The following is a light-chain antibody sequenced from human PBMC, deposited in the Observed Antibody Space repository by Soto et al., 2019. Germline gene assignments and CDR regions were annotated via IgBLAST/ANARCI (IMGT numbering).Light chain of an antibody. CDR1: SSDVGCYNY. CDR2: EVS. J-gene: IGLJ2*01. CDR3: SSNASSSTVV. Sequence: QSALTQPASVSGSPGQSITISCTGTSSDVGCYNYVSWYQQHPGKAPKLMIYEVSNRPSGVSNRFSGSKSGNTASLTISGLQAEDKADDYCSSNASSSTVVFGGGTKLTDL. V-gene: IGLV2-14*01.